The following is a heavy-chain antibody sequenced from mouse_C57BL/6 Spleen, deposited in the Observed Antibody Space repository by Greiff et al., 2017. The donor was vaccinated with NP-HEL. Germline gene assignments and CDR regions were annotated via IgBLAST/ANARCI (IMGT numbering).Heavy chain of an antibody. D-gene: IGHD2-3*01. CDR2: ISDGGSYT. CDR1: GFTFSSYA. CDR3: ARARYDGYYEVAY. J-gene: IGHJ3*01. V-gene: IGHV5-4*03. Sequence: EVNLVESGGGLVKPGGSLKLSCAASGFTFSSYAMSWVRQTPEKRLEWVATISDGGSYTYYPDNVKGRFTISRDNAKNNLYLQMSHLKSEDTAMYYCARARYDGYYEVAYWGQGTLVTVSA.